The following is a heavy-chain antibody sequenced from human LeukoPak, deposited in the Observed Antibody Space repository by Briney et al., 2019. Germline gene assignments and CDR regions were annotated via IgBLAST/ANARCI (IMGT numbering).Heavy chain of an antibody. Sequence: PGGSLRLSCVASGFTFNKHLMSWVRQPPGKGLEWVAAVSGNGGGTYYADLTLGRFDISRDNSKNTIYLQMDRLTPEDTAVYYCAKGISGDGVNFERGKDSWGQGTLVTVSS. CDR3: AKGISGDGVNFERGKDS. CDR2: VSGNGGGT. V-gene: IGHV3-23*01. D-gene: IGHD5-24*01. J-gene: IGHJ4*02. CDR1: GFTFNKHL.